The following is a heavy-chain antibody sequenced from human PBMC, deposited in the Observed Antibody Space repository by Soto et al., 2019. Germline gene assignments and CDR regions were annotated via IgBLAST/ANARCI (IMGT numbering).Heavy chain of an antibody. CDR1: GYTFANYG. D-gene: IGHD2-21*01. CDR2: ISSRDGST. Sequence: QVQLVQSGAEVKTPGASVKVSCKASGYTFANYGFTWVRQAPGQGLEWMGWISSRDGSTNYAQKLWGRVTMTTDTPTSTTYMALRSLRSDDTAVYYCARALLHNVVVPDFEYWGQGTLVTVSS. V-gene: IGHV1-18*01. J-gene: IGHJ4*02. CDR3: ARALLHNVVVPDFEY.